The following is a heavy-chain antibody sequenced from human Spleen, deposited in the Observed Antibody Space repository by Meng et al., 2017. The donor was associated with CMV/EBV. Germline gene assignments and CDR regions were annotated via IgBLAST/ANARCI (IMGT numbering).Heavy chain of an antibody. D-gene: IGHD2-2*01. CDR1: GGSFSGYY. J-gene: IGHJ4*02. V-gene: IGHV4-34*01. Sequence: SETLSLTFAVDGGSFSGYYWSWIRQHPGKGLEWSGYIHYSGSTYYNPSLKSRVTILVDTSKNQFSLKLSSVTAADTAVYYCAREAVVVVGTQTDYWGQGTLVTVSS. CDR3: AREAVVVVGTQTDY. CDR2: IHYSGST.